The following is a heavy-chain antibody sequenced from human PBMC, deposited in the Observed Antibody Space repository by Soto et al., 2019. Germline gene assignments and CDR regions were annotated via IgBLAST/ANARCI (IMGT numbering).Heavy chain of an antibody. CDR1: GGSISSGNYY. CDR3: ARDGRNHWDAGGYYYYAMDV. Sequence: SETLSLTCTVSGGSISSGNYYWSWIRQHPGKDLEWIGHIYSSGSTYYNPSLQSRVGMSLDTSKMQFSLRVNSVTAADTAVYYCARDGRNHWDAGGYYYYAMDVWGQGTTATVSS. CDR2: IYSSGST. J-gene: IGHJ6*02. V-gene: IGHV4-31*03. D-gene: IGHD1-1*01.